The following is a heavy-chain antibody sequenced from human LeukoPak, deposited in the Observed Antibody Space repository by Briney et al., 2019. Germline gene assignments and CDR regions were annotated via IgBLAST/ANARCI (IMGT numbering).Heavy chain of an antibody. CDR2: ISGNSNYI. J-gene: IGHJ4*02. Sequence: GGSLRLSCAASGFTFSSYTMNWVRQAPGKGLEWVSSISGNSNYIYYADSMKGRFTISRDNAKKSLYLQMNSLRAEDTAVYYCARDGGGATTNFDYWGQGTLVTVSS. CDR1: GFTFSSYT. CDR3: ARDGGGATTNFDY. D-gene: IGHD1-26*01. V-gene: IGHV3-21*01.